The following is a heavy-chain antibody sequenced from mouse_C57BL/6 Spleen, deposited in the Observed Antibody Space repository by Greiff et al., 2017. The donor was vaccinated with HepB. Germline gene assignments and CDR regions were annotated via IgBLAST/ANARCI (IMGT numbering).Heavy chain of an antibody. CDR1: GYTFTSYG. CDR2: IYPRSGNT. Sequence: QVQLQQSGAELARPGASVKLSCKASGYTFTSYGISWVKQRTGQGLEWIGEIYPRSGNTYYNEKFKGKATLTADKSSSTAYMELRSLTSEDFAVYFCASDYDYPFAYWGQGTLVTVSA. V-gene: IGHV1-81*01. CDR3: ASDYDYPFAY. J-gene: IGHJ3*01. D-gene: IGHD2-4*01.